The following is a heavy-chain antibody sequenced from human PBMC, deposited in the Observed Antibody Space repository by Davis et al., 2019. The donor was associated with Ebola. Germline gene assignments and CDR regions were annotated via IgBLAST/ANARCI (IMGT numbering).Heavy chain of an antibody. Sequence: SETLSLTCTVSGGSVSSGPYYWGWIRQPPGKGLGWIGSIYYGGSTYYNPSLKSRVTISVDTSKNQFSLKLSSVTAADTAVYYCASLVLLWFGELLYYPNWFDPWGQGTLVTVSS. V-gene: IGHV4-39*01. CDR3: ASLVLLWFGELLYYPNWFDP. CDR2: IYYGGST. J-gene: IGHJ5*02. D-gene: IGHD3-10*01. CDR1: GGSVSSGPYY.